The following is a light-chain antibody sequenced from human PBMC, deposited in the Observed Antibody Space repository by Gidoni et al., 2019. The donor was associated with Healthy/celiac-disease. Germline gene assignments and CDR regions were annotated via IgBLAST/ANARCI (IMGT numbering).Light chain of an antibody. CDR3: QQRSNWPPLT. V-gene: IGKV3-11*01. Sequence: ESVLTQSPATLSLSPAERATLSCRASQSVSSYLAWYQQKPGQAPRLLIYDASNRATGIPARFRGSGSGTDFTLTISSLEPEDFAVYYCQQRSNWPPLTXGGGNKVEI. J-gene: IGKJ4*01. CDR1: QSVSSY. CDR2: DAS.